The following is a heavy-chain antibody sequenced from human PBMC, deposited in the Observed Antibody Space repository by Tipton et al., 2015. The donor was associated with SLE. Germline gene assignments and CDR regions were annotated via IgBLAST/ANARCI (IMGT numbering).Heavy chain of an antibody. CDR2: IKEHGGEK. CDR3: ARSDFWSGSGCFQH. J-gene: IGHJ1*01. V-gene: IGHV3-7*01. Sequence: SLRLSCAASGFTFSSYWMSCVRQAPGKGLEWVASIKEHGGEKYYVDSVKGRFSISRDNVKNSLYLQMSSLRHEDMAVYYCARSDFWSGSGCFQHWGQGTLVIVSS. D-gene: IGHD3-3*01. CDR1: GFTFSSYW.